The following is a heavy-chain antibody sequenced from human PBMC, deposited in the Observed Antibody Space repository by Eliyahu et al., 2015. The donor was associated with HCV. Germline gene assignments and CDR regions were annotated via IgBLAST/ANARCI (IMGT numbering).Heavy chain of an antibody. CDR1: RVTXSNYF. V-gene: IGHV1-69*01. J-gene: IGHJ6*03. CDR2: VIPIFGRT. Sequence: QVQLVQSGAEVKKPGSSVKVSCKASRVTXSNYFFSWVRQAPGQGLEWMGGVIPIFGRTKYAQKFQGRVTITADESTSTAYMELSSLRSDDTAVYYCARGGYSGTYHGDYYYYYMDVWGNGTTVTVSS. CDR3: ARGGYSGTYHGDYYYYYMDV. D-gene: IGHD1-26*01.